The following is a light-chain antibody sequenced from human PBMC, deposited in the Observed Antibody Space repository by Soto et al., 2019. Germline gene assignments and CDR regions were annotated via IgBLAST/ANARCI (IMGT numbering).Light chain of an antibody. CDR1: QTITTS. J-gene: IGKJ5*01. CDR3: QKNYSLPIT. V-gene: IGKV1-39*01. CDR2: AAS. Sequence: DIQMPPSPFSLSASVGARVSITCRTSQTITTSLNWYRQKPGKAPDLLIYAASSLQSGIPSRFGGRGSGTDFTLTITGLQPEEFATYYCQKNYSLPITFGQGRRLEIK.